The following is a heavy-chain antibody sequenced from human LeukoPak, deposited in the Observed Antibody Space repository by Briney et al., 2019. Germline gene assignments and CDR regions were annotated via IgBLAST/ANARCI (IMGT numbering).Heavy chain of an antibody. Sequence: SVKVSCKASGGTFSSYAISWVRQAPGQGLEWMGGIIPIFGTANYAQKFQGRVTITTDESTSTAYMELSSLRSEDTAVYYCAGGGGTVPDYYYYYYMDVWGKGTTVTVSS. V-gene: IGHV1-69*05. J-gene: IGHJ6*03. CDR2: IIPIFGTA. CDR3: AGGGGTVPDYYYYYYMDV. D-gene: IGHD2-15*01. CDR1: GGTFSSYA.